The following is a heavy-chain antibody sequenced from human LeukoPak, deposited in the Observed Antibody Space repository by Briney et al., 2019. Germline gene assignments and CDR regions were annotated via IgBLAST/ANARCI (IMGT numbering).Heavy chain of an antibody. D-gene: IGHD6-6*01. Sequence: GGSLRLSCAASGFTFSSYAMSWVRQAPGKGLEWVSAISGSGGSTYYADSVRGRFTISRDNSKNTLYLQMNSLRAEDTAVYYCAKDPGAARGYFDYWGQGTLVTVSS. CDR1: GFTFSSYA. J-gene: IGHJ4*02. V-gene: IGHV3-23*01. CDR3: AKDPGAARGYFDY. CDR2: ISGSGGST.